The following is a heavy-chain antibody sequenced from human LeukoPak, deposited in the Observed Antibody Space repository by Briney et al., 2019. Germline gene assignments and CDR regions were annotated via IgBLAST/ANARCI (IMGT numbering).Heavy chain of an antibody. J-gene: IGHJ5*02. CDR2: ISAYNGNT. D-gene: IGHD6-13*01. CDR1: GYTFTSYG. V-gene: IGHV1-18*01. Sequence: VASVKVSCKASGYTFTSYGISWVRQAPGQGLEWMGWISAYNGNTNYAQKLQGRVTMTTDTSTSTAYMELRSLRSDDTAVYYCARGGTPLAAAANNWFDPWGQGTLVTVSS. CDR3: ARGGTPLAAAANNWFDP.